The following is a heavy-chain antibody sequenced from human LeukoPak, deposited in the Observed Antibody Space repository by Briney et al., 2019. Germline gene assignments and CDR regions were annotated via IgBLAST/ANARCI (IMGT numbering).Heavy chain of an antibody. J-gene: IGHJ4*02. CDR1: GFSFSTYG. V-gene: IGHV3-23*01. D-gene: IGHD3-10*01. CDR3: AKGLWFGELSNFDY. CDR2: ISGSGGST. Sequence: GGSLRLSCAASGFSFSTYGMHWVRQAPGKGLEWVSAISGSGGSTYYADSVKGRFTISRDNSKNTLYLQMNSPRAEDTAVYYCAKGLWFGELSNFDYWGQGTLVTVSS.